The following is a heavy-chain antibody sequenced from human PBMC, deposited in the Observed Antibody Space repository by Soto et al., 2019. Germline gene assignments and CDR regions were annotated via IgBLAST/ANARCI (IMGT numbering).Heavy chain of an antibody. J-gene: IGHJ4*02. V-gene: IGHV1-24*01. CDR1: GYTLTELS. CDR3: ATGPPLTIFGVGPARAFDY. D-gene: IGHD3-3*01. CDR2: FDPEDGET. Sequence: ASVKVSCKVSGYTLTELSMHWVRQAPGKGLDWMGGFDPEDGETIYAQKFQGRVTMTEDTSTDTAYMELSSLRSEDTAVYYCATGPPLTIFGVGPARAFDYWGQGTLVTVSS.